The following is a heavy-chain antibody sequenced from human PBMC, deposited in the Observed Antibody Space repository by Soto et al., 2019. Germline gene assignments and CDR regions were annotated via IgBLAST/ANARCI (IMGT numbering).Heavy chain of an antibody. CDR1: GASVSTGVYY. J-gene: IGHJ4*02. D-gene: IGHD2-21*01. CDR3: AGAVSDFAVRRYRTSYFDQ. Sequence: ASETLSLTCTVSGASVSTGVYYWTWIRQHPGKGLEWIGYIDNSGSTYYNPSLTGRVDISVDTSKNEFSLNLQSLTAADTAFYYCAGAVSDFAVRRYRTSYFDQWGQGILVTVSS. V-gene: IGHV4-31*03. CDR2: IDNSGST.